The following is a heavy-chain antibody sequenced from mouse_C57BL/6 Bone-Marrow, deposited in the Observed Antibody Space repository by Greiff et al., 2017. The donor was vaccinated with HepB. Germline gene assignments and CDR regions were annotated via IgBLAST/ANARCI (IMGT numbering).Heavy chain of an antibody. CDR2: ISSGGSYT. V-gene: IGHV5-6*01. CDR1: GFTFSSYG. CDR3: ARLGDNTAMRY. D-gene: IGHD2-13*01. Sequence: EVQRVESGGDLVKPGGSLKLSCAASGFTFSSYGMSWVRQTPDKRLEWVATISSGGSYTYYPDSVTGRFTISRDNAKNTLYLQMSSLRSEDTAMCYCARLGDNTAMRYWGQGTSDTVSS. J-gene: IGHJ4*01.